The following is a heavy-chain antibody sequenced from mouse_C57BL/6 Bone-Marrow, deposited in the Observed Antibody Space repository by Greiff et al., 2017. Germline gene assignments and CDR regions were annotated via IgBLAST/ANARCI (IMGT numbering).Heavy chain of an antibody. CDR2: ISYSGST. D-gene: IGHD1-1*01. J-gene: IGHJ2*01. V-gene: IGHV3-8*01. CDR3: ARSPLYYYGSSPFSFDY. Sequence: EVQLQESGPGLAKPSQTLSLTCSVTGYSITSDYWNWIRKFPGNKLEYMGYISYSGSTYYNPSLKSRISITRDTSKNQYYLQLNSVTTEDTATYYCARSPLYYYGSSPFSFDYWGQGTTLTVSS. CDR1: GYSITSDY.